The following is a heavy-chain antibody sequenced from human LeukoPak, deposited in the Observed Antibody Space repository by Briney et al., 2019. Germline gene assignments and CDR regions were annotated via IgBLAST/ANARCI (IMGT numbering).Heavy chain of an antibody. V-gene: IGHV4-39*07. Sequence: SETLSLTCTVSGGSISTSNYYWGWIRQPPGKGLEWIGNIFYSGSTYYSPSLKSRVTISLDTSRNQFSLKLTSVTAADTAVYYCAREMYDSGGYRVSYFDYWGQGSVVTVSS. CDR1: GGSISTSNYY. J-gene: IGHJ4*02. CDR2: IFYSGST. D-gene: IGHD3-22*01. CDR3: AREMYDSGGYRVSYFDY.